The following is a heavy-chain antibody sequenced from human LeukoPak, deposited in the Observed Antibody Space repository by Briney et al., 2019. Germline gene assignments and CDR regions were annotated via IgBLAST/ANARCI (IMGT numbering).Heavy chain of an antibody. D-gene: IGHD5-18*01. CDR3: AKDVGYSSALG. V-gene: IGHV3-23*01. CDR1: GFTFSSYA. CDR2: VSGSGGST. Sequence: GGSLRLSCAASGFTFSSYAMSWVRQAPGKGLEWVSAVSGSGGSTYYADSVKGRFTISRDNSKNTLYLQMNSLRAEDTAVYYCAKDVGYSSALGWGQGTLVTVSS. J-gene: IGHJ4*02.